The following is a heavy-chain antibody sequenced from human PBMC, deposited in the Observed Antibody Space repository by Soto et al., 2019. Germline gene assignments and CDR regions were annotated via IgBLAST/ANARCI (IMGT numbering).Heavy chain of an antibody. J-gene: IGHJ6*02. Sequence: GASVKVSCKASGYTFTSYGISWVRQAPGQGLEWMGWISAYNGNTNYVQKLQGRVTMTTDTSTSTAYMELRSLRSDDTAVYYCARFLEWLLPPNYYYYGMDVWGQGTTVTVSS. CDR1: GYTFTSYG. V-gene: IGHV1-18*01. CDR3: ARFLEWLLPPNYYYYGMDV. CDR2: ISAYNGNT. D-gene: IGHD3-3*01.